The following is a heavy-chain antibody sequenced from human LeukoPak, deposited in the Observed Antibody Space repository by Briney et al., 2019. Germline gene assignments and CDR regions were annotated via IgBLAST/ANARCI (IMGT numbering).Heavy chain of an antibody. CDR1: GFTFSSYE. V-gene: IGHV3-21*05. J-gene: IGHJ4*02. CDR3: ARDGDIVLMVYLFDY. D-gene: IGHD2-8*01. Sequence: GGSLRLSCAASGFTFSSYEMNWVRQAPGKGLEWVSHISSSSSYIYYADSVKGRFTISRDNAKNSLYLQMNSLRAEDTAVYYCARDGDIVLMVYLFDYWGQGTLVTVSS. CDR2: ISSSSSYI.